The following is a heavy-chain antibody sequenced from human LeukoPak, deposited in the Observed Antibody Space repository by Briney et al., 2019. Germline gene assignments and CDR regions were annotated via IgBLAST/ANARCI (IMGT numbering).Heavy chain of an antibody. Sequence: ASVKVSCKASGYTFTGYYMHWVRQAPGQGLEWMGWINPNSGGTNYAQKFQGRVTMTRDTSTSTVYMELSSLRSEDTAVYYCARDRAKVIVGATGFDYWGQGTLVTVSS. CDR2: INPNSGGT. CDR3: ARDRAKVIVGATGFDY. V-gene: IGHV1-2*02. D-gene: IGHD1-26*01. J-gene: IGHJ4*02. CDR1: GYTFTGYY.